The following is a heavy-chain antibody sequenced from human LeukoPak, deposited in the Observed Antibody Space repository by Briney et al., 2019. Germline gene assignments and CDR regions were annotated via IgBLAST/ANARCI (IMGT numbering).Heavy chain of an antibody. Sequence: SETLSLTCTVSGGSISSSSYYWGWIRQPPGKGLEWIGSIYYSGSTNYNPSLKSRVTISVDTSKNQFSLKLSSVTAADTAVYYCARLVVTASSDAFDIWGQGTMVTVSS. CDR3: ARLVVTASSDAFDI. CDR1: GGSISSSSYY. CDR2: IYYSGST. D-gene: IGHD2-21*02. V-gene: IGHV4-39*07. J-gene: IGHJ3*02.